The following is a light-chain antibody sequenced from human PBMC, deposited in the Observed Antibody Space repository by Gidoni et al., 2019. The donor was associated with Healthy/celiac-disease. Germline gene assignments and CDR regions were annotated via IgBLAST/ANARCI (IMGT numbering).Light chain of an antibody. CDR2: LGS. CDR3: MQAIQTPRT. CDR1: QSLLHSNGYNY. V-gene: IGKV2-28*01. J-gene: IGKJ1*01. Sequence: DIVMTQSPLSLPVTPGEPASISCRSSQSLLHSNGYNYLDWYLPKPGQSPQLLIYLGSNRASGVPDRFSGSGSGTDFTLKISRVEAEDVGVYYCMQAIQTPRTFGQGTKVEIK.